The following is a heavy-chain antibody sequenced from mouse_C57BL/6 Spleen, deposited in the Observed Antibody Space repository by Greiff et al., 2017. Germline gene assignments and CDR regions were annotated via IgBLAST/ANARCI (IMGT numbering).Heavy chain of an antibody. CDR3: AIYSKGNYYAMDY. CDR2: INPDNGGT. CDR1: GYSFTDYY. Sequence: VQLQQSGPELVKPGASVKISCKASGYSFTDYYMTWVKQSHGKSIEWIGDINPDNGGTSYNQKFKGKATLTVDKSSSTAYMELRSLTSEDSAVYYCAIYSKGNYYAMDYWGQGTSVTVSS. J-gene: IGHJ4*01. V-gene: IGHV1-26*01. D-gene: IGHD2-12*01.